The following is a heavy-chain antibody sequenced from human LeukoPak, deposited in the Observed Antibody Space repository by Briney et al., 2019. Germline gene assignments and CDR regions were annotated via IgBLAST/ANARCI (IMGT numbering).Heavy chain of an antibody. CDR2: INHSGST. V-gene: IGHV4-34*01. D-gene: IGHD2-2*01. Sequence: SETLSLTCAVYGGSFSGYYWSWIRQPPEKGLEWIGEINHSGSTNYNPSLKSRVTISVDTSKNQFSLKLSSVTAADTAVYYCARAVLWGYCSSTSCYNWFDPWGQGTLVTVSS. J-gene: IGHJ5*02. CDR1: GGSFSGYY. CDR3: ARAVLWGYCSSTSCYNWFDP.